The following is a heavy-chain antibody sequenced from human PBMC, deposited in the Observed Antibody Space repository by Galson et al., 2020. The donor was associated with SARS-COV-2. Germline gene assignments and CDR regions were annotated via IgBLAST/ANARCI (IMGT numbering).Heavy chain of an antibody. CDR2: IIPIFGTA. CDR1: GGTFSSYA. J-gene: IGHJ6*02. CDR3: AGGPYYSYGMDV. D-gene: IGHD3-16*01. Sequence: KISCKASGGTFSSYAISWVRQAPGQGLEWMGGIIPIFGTANYAQKFQGRVTITADESTSTAYMELSSLRSEDTAVYYCAGGPYYSYGMDVWGQGTTVTVSS. V-gene: IGHV1-69*01.